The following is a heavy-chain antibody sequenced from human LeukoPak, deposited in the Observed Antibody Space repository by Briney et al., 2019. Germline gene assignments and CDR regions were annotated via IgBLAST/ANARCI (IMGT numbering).Heavy chain of an antibody. Sequence: GGSLRLSCAASGFTFSGSALHWVRQASGKGLEWVGRIRSTANGYATAYAASVKGRFTISRDNSKNTLFLQMNSLRNEDTAMYYCAKDRGYNNGGGSDYWGQGTLVTVSS. D-gene: IGHD1-1*01. CDR2: IRSTANGYAT. V-gene: IGHV3-73*01. CDR1: GFTFSGSA. J-gene: IGHJ4*02. CDR3: AKDRGYNNGGGSDY.